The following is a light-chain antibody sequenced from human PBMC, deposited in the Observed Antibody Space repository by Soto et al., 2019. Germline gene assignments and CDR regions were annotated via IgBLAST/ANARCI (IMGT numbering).Light chain of an antibody. CDR1: TGAVSSGYY. Sequence: QTVVTQEPSLTVSPGGTVTLTCASSTGAVSSGYYANWFQQRPGQAPRSLIFDTYNRHSWTPARFSGSLFGGKATLTLTGVQPEDEATYYCLLYYDGSRVFGGGTQLTVL. V-gene: IGLV7-43*01. J-gene: IGLJ3*02. CDR3: LLYYDGSRV. CDR2: DTY.